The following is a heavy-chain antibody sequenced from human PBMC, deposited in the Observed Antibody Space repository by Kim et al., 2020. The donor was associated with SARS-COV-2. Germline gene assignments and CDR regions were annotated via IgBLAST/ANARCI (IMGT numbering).Heavy chain of an antibody. J-gene: IGHJ4*02. V-gene: IGHV5-51*01. CDR2: IYPGDSDD. CDR3: ARLEGGIVTPIDF. D-gene: IGHD2-21*01. Sequence: GESLKISCEASGYRFTDKWLGWVRQRPGKGLEWVGAIYPGDSDDYYGPTFQGHVTISVDRSISKAYLQWSSLKASDSAMYYCARLEGGIVTPIDFWGQGT. CDR1: GYRFTDKW.